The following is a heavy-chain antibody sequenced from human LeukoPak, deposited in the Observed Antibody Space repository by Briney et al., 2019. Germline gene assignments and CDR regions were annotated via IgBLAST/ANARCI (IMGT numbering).Heavy chain of an antibody. CDR2: IYYSGST. V-gene: IGHV4-39*07. Sequence: SETLSLTCTVSGGSISSSSYYWGWIRQPPGRGLEWIGSIYYSGSTYYNPSLKSRVTISVDTSKNQFSLKLSSVTAADTAVYYCARVAAGYGYYMDVWGKGTTVTVSS. CDR3: ARVAAGYGYYMDV. D-gene: IGHD5-18*01. J-gene: IGHJ6*03. CDR1: GGSISSSSYY.